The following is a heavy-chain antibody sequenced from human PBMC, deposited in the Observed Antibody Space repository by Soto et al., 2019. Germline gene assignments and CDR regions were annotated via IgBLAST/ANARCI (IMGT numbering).Heavy chain of an antibody. CDR2: IFYSGST. CDR3: ARYDSSGTVDY. J-gene: IGHJ4*02. V-gene: IGHV4-59*12. Sequence: SETLSLTCTVSGGSISNYYWSWIRQPPGRGLEWIGHIFYSGSTNYNPALKSRVTISVDTSKNQFSLKLSSVTAADTAVYYCARYDSSGTVDYWGQGTLVTVSS. D-gene: IGHD3-22*01. CDR1: GGSISNYY.